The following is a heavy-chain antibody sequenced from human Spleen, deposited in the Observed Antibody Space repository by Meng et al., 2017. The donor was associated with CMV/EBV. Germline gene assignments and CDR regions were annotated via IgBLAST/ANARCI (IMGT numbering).Heavy chain of an antibody. Sequence: CKASGYTFIGYYIYWVRQAPGQGLEWMGWINPNTGGTNYAQKFQGRVTMTRDTSISTAYMELSRLRSDDTAVYYCARRYSGYVKWLDPWGQGTLVTVSS. CDR2: INPNTGGT. V-gene: IGHV1-2*02. J-gene: IGHJ5*02. D-gene: IGHD5-12*01. CDR3: ARRYSGYVKWLDP. CDR1: GYTFIGYY.